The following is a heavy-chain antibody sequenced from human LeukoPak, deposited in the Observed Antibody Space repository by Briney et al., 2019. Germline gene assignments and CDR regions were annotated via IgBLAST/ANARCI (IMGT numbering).Heavy chain of an antibody. V-gene: IGHV1-8*02. D-gene: IGHD6-19*01. CDR1: GYTFTDYY. Sequence: ASVKVSCKASGYTFTDYYMHWVRQATGQGLEWMGWMNPNSGNTGYAQKFQGRVTMTRNTSISTAYMELSSLRSEDTAVYYCARGESYSSGWYESDAFDIWGQGTMVTVSS. CDR2: MNPNSGNT. J-gene: IGHJ3*02. CDR3: ARGESYSSGWYESDAFDI.